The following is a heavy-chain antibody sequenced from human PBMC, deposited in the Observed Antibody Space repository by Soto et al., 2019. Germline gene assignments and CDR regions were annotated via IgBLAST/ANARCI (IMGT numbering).Heavy chain of an antibody. J-gene: IGHJ6*02. CDR3: ARVQCSSTSCRLNYYYGMDV. D-gene: IGHD2-2*01. V-gene: IGHV1-46*01. CDR2: INPSGGST. Sequence: ASVKVSCKASGYTFTSYYMHWVRQAPGQGLEWMGIINPSGGSTSYAQKFQGRVTMTRDTSTSTVYMELSSLRSEDTAVYYCARVQCSSTSCRLNYYYGMDVWGQGTTVTVSS. CDR1: GYTFTSYY.